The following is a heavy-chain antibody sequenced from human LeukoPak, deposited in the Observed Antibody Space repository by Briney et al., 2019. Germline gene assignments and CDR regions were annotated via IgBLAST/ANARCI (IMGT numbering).Heavy chain of an antibody. CDR1: GVSISGYY. D-gene: IGHD4-23*01. J-gene: IGHJ2*01. CDR3: ARSVVTLYWYFDL. Sequence: SETLSLTCTVSGVSISGYYYNWIRQPPGKGLEWIGYIYYSGSTNYNPSLKSPVTISLDTSKNQFSLKLSSVTTADTAVYYCARSVVTLYWYFDLWGRGTLVTASS. CDR2: IYYSGST. V-gene: IGHV4-59*01.